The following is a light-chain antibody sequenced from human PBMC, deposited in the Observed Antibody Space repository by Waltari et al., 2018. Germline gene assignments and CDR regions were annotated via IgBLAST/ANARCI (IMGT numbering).Light chain of an antibody. CDR1: QTIATW. CDR2: KTS. CDR3: QQYITSWT. Sequence: DIQMTQSPSTLSASVGDRVTITCRASQTIATWLAWYQQKPGKAPKLLIYKTSSLESGVPSRFSGSGSGTEFTLTISSLQPDDFATYYCQQYITSWTFGQGTKVENK. J-gene: IGKJ1*01. V-gene: IGKV1-5*03.